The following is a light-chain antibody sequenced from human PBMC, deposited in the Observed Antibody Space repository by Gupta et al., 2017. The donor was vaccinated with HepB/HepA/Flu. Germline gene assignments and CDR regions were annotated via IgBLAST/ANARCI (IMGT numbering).Light chain of an antibody. CDR1: SSDIGGY. Sequence: QSALTQPRSVSGFPGQSVTISCTGTSSDIGGYVSWFQHHPGKAPKLMIFEVTKRPSGVPDRFSDSKSGNTASLTISGLQAEDEADYYCCSYAADTYVFGTGTEVSVL. CDR2: EVT. J-gene: IGLJ1*01. V-gene: IGLV2-11*01. CDR3: CSYAADTYV.